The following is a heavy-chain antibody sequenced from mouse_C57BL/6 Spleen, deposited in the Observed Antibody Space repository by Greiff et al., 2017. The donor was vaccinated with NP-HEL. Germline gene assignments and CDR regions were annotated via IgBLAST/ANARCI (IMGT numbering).Heavy chain of an antibody. CDR3: ARGNYYAMDY. J-gene: IGHJ4*01. V-gene: IGHV5-12*01. CDR1: GFTFSDYY. CDR2: ISNGGGST. Sequence: EVQLQESGGGLVQPGGSLKLSCAASGFTFSDYYMYWVRQTPEKRLEWVAYISNGGGSTYYPDTVKGRFTISRDNAKNTLYLQMSRLKSEDTAMYYCARGNYYAMDYWGQGPSVTVSS.